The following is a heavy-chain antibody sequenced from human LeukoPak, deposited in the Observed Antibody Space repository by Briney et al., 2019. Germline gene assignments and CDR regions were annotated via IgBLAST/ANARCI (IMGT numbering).Heavy chain of an antibody. CDR1: GYTFTELS. V-gene: IGHV1-24*01. Sequence: ASVKVSCKFSGYTFTELSMHWVRQAPGKGLEWMGGFDPEDGETIYAQKFQGRVTMTEDTSTDTTYMELSSLRSEDTAVYYCATEYNVDTAMVGGYAFDIWGQGTMVTVSS. CDR2: FDPEDGET. CDR3: ATEYNVDTAMVGGYAFDI. J-gene: IGHJ3*02. D-gene: IGHD5-18*01.